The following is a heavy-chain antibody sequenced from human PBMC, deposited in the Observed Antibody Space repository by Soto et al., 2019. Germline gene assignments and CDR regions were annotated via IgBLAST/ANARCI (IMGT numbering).Heavy chain of an antibody. CDR1: GYTFTSYD. CDR3: ARVGSPALWFGFKQKEYYMDV. D-gene: IGHD3-10*01. CDR2: MNPNSGNT. V-gene: IGHV1-8*01. J-gene: IGHJ6*03. Sequence: ASVKVSCKASGYTFTSYDINWVRQATGQGLEWMGWMNPNSGNTGYAQKFQGRVTMTSNTSISTAYMELNSLRSEDTAVYYCARVGSPALWFGFKQKEYYMDVWGKGTTVTVSS.